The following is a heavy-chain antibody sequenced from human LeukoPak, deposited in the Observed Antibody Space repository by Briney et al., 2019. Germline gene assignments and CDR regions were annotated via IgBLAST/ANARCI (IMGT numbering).Heavy chain of an antibody. CDR1: GGSISSGDYS. V-gene: IGHV4-30-4*01. D-gene: IGHD6-13*01. CDR2: IYYSGST. Sequence: PSETLSLTCTVSGGSISSGDYSWSWLRQPPGKGPEWIGYIYYSGSTYYNPSLKSRVTISVDTSKNQFSLKLSSVTAADTAVYYCARVAWSIAAAGYYYGIDVWGQGTTVTVSS. CDR3: ARVAWSIAAAGYYYGIDV. J-gene: IGHJ6*02.